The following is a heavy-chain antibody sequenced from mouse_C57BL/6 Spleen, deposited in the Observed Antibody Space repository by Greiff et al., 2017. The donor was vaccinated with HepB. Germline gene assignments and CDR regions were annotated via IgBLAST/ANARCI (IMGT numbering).Heavy chain of an antibody. V-gene: IGHV1-42*01. CDR1: GYSFTGYY. D-gene: IGHD4-1*01. J-gene: IGHJ2*01. CDR2: INPSTGGT. Sequence: EVQLQQSGPELVKPGASVKISCKASGYSFTGYYMNWVKQSPEKSLEWIGEINPSTGGTTYNQKFKAKATLTVDKSSSTAYMQLKSLTSEDSAVYYCARSHWEGVTFDYWGQGTTLTVSS. CDR3: ARSHWEGVTFDY.